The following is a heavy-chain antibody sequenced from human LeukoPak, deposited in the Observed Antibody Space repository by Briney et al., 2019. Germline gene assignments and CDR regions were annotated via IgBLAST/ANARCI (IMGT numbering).Heavy chain of an antibody. V-gene: IGHV3-30*18. Sequence: GRSLRLSCAASGFTFSSYGMHWVRQAPGKGLEWVAVISYDGSNKYYADSVKGRFTISRDNSKNTLYLQMNSLRAEDTAVYYCAKELGDSSSWYEGAFDIWGQGTMVTVSS. CDR3: AKELGDSSSWYEGAFDI. D-gene: IGHD6-13*01. CDR2: ISYDGSNK. CDR1: GFTFSSYG. J-gene: IGHJ3*02.